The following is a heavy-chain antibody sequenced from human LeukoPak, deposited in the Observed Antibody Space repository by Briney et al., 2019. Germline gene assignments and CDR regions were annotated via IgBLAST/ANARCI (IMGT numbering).Heavy chain of an antibody. Sequence: SETLSLTCTVSGGSISSSSYYWGWIRQPPGKGLEWIGEINHSGSTNYNPSLKSRVTISVDKSENQFSLKLSSVTAADTAVYYCARDRGLLWFGDLYYYYMDVWGKGTTVTVSS. CDR2: INHSGST. V-gene: IGHV4-39*07. CDR1: GGSISSSSYY. CDR3: ARDRGLLWFGDLYYYYMDV. J-gene: IGHJ6*03. D-gene: IGHD3-10*01.